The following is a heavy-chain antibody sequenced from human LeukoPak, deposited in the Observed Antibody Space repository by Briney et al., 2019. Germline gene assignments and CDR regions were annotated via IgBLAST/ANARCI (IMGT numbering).Heavy chain of an antibody. CDR1: GFTFRSYA. CDR2: ISGSGGRT. V-gene: IGHV3-23*01. D-gene: IGHD3-22*01. Sequence: PGGSLRLSCAASGFTFRSYAMSWVRQAPGKGLEWVSGISGSGGRTYYADSAKGRFTISRDNSKNALYLQMNSLRAEDTAVYYCASYDSSGYYQYFDYWGQGTLVTVSS. J-gene: IGHJ4*02. CDR3: ASYDSSGYYQYFDY.